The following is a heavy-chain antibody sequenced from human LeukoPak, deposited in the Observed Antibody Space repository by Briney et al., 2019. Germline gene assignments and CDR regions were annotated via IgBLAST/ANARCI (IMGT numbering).Heavy chain of an antibody. CDR2: IRSKTYSGTT. CDR3: TRGPIQFDY. D-gene: IGHD5-18*01. J-gene: IGHJ4*02. Sequence: GGSLRPSCTASGFTFGDNAMGWFRQAPGKGLEWVGFIRSKTYSGTTEYAASVKGRFTISRDDSKSVAFLQMSSLKSEDTAVYYCTRGPIQFDYWGQGTLVTVSS. CDR1: GFTFGDNA. V-gene: IGHV3-49*03.